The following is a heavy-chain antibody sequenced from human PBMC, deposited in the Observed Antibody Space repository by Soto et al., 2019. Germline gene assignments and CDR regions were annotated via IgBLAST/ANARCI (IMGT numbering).Heavy chain of an antibody. V-gene: IGHV4-61*08. J-gene: IGHJ4*02. Sequence: WETLSLTCTVSVGSISSGGYYWSWIRQPPGKGLEWIGNVYFTGTTIYNPSLKSRVTMSVDTYKDQFFLKLTSVTAADTAVYYCARYCNKSECRNLYYFDYGGLGTVVTVYS. D-gene: IGHD2-8*01. CDR2: VYFTGTT. CDR1: VGSISSGGYY. CDR3: ARYCNKSECRNLYYFDY.